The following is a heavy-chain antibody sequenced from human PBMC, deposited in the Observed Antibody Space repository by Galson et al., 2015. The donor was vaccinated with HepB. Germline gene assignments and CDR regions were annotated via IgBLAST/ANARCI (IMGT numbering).Heavy chain of an antibody. CDR3: ARDRIAVAGTRNYYYYYGMDV. J-gene: IGHJ6*02. D-gene: IGHD6-19*01. CDR2: IIPIFGTA. V-gene: IGHV1-69*13. CDR1: GGTFSSYA. Sequence: SVKVSCKASGGTFSSYAISWVRQAPGQGLEWMGGIIPIFGTANYAQKFQGRVTITADESTSTAYMELSSLRSEDTAVYYCARDRIAVAGTRNYYYYYGMDVWGQETTVTVSS.